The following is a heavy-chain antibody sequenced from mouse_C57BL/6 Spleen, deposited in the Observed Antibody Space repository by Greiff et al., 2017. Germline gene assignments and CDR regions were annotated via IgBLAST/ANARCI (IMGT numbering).Heavy chain of an antibody. J-gene: IGHJ1*03. Sequence: QVQLKESGAELARPGASVKLSCKASGYTFTSYGISWVKQRTGQGLEWIGEIYPRSGNTYYNEKFKGKATLTADKSSSTAYMELRLLTSEDSAVYFCAREGNYGSSYRYFDVWGTGTTVTVSS. D-gene: IGHD1-1*01. CDR2: IYPRSGNT. CDR3: AREGNYGSSYRYFDV. CDR1: GYTFTSYG. V-gene: IGHV1-81*01.